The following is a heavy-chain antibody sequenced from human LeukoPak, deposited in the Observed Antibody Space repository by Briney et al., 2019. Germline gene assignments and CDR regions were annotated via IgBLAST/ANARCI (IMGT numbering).Heavy chain of an antibody. CDR1: GFTFSSYA. CDR3: AKEASSYDFWSGYYRY. J-gene: IGHJ4*02. Sequence: GGSLRLSCAASGFTFSSYAMSWVRQAPGKGQEWVSAISGSGGSTYYAHSVKGRFTISRDNSKNTLYLQMNSLRAELTAVYYCAKEASSYDFWSGYYRYWGQGTLVTVSS. V-gene: IGHV3-23*01. CDR2: ISGSGGST. D-gene: IGHD3-3*01.